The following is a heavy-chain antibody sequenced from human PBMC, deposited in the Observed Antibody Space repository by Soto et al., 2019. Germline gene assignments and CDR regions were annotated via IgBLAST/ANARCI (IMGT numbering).Heavy chain of an antibody. V-gene: IGHV1-8*01. D-gene: IGHD3-3*01. J-gene: IGHJ4*02. CDR2: MNPNSGNT. CDR3: ASRLENDFWSGYYAFDY. Sequence: GASVKVSCKASGYTFTSYDINWVRQATGQGLEWMGWMNPNSGNTGYAQKFQGRVTMTRNTSISTAYMELSSLRSEDTAVYYCASRLENDFWSGYYAFDYWGQGTLVTVSS. CDR1: GYTFTSYD.